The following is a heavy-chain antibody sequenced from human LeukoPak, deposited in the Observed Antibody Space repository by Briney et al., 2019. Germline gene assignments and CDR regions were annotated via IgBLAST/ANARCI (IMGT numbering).Heavy chain of an antibody. CDR2: INSDGSTT. V-gene: IGHV3-74*01. D-gene: IGHD2-2*01. CDR3: WVPATAGEADY. J-gene: IGHJ4*02. Sequence: PGGSLRLSCVASGFTFSSYWMHWVRQAPGEGLVWVSRINSDGSTTTYADSVKGRFTISRDNSKNTLYMQMNSLRAEDTAVYYCWVPATAGEADYWGQGTLVTVSS. CDR1: GFTFSSYW.